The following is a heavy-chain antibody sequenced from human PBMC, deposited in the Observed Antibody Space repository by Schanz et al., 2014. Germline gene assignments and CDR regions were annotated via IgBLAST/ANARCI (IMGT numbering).Heavy chain of an antibody. CDR2: IYSGVST. Sequence: QLLESGGGLVQPGGSLRLSCAASGFIVSSTYMTWVRQAPGKGLEWVSIIYSGVSTYYADSVKGRFTISRDNSKNTVYLQMKSLRAEDTAVYYCAKYGGGYSYGFVEYWGQGILVTVSS. CDR1: GFIVSSTY. CDR3: AKYGGGYSYGFVEY. V-gene: IGHV3-66*01. D-gene: IGHD5-18*01. J-gene: IGHJ4*02.